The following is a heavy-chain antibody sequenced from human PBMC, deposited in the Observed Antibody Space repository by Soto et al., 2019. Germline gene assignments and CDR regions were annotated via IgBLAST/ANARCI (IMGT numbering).Heavy chain of an antibody. Sequence: QVQLVESGGGVVQPGRSLRLSCAASGFTFSSYGMHWVRQAPGKGLAWVAVIWYDGSNKYYADSVKGRFTISRDNSKNTLYLQMNSLRAEDTAVYYCARDRGPSYCSSSSCYSNGMDVWCQGPTVTVSS. V-gene: IGHV3-33*01. CDR3: ARDRGPSYCSSSSCYSNGMDV. D-gene: IGHD2-2*01. J-gene: IGHJ6*02. CDR2: IWYDGSNK. CDR1: GFTFSSYG.